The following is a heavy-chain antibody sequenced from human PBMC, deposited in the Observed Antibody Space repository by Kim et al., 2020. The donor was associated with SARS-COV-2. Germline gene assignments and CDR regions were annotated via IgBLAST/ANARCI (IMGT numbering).Heavy chain of an antibody. CDR1: GGTFSSYA. CDR2: IIPIFGTA. CDR3: ARDANGKRGYSSGWYLGYYYYSMDV. V-gene: IGHV1-69*13. D-gene: IGHD6-19*01. J-gene: IGHJ6*02. Sequence: SVKVSCKASGGTFSSYAISWVRQAPGQGLEWMGGIIPIFGTANYAQKFQGRVTITADESTSTAYMELSSLRSEDTAVYYCARDANGKRGYSSGWYLGYYYYSMDVWGQGTTVTVSS.